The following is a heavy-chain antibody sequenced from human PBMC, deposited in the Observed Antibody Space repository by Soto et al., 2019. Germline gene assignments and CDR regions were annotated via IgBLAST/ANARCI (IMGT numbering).Heavy chain of an antibody. D-gene: IGHD2-15*01. J-gene: IGHJ6*02. CDR3: ARHVPYCSDSSHCAYGLDV. CDR1: GGSISSYY. V-gene: IGHV4-59*08. Sequence: QVQLQESGPGLVRPSETLSLICTVSGGSISSYYWSWIRQPPGKGLEWIGYIYYSGTTRYNPSLKSRVTISVDTSKNQFSLTLSSLTAAYTAVYHCARHVPYCSDSSHCAYGLDVWGQGTTVTVSS. CDR2: IYYSGTT.